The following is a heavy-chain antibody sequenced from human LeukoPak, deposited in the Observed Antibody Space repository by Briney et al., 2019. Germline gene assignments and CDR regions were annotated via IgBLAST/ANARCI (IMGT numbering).Heavy chain of an antibody. CDR1: GFTFSSYA. CDR3: AKPTVPTTPSYSYYRDV. CDR2: ISYDGSNK. D-gene: IGHD4-11*01. Sequence: GGSLRLSCAASGFTFSSYAMHWVRQAPGKGLEWVAVISYDGSNKYYADSVKGRFTISRDNSKNTLYLQMNSLRAEDTAVYYCAKPTVPTTPSYSYYRDVWAKGTTVPVSS. J-gene: IGHJ6*03. V-gene: IGHV3-30*18.